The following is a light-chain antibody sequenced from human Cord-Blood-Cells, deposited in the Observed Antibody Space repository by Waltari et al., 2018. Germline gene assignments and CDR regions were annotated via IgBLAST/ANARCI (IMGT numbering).Light chain of an antibody. V-gene: IGKV3-20*01. J-gene: IGKJ1*01. CDR3: QQYGSSSTWT. Sequence: EIVLTQSPGTLSLSPGERATLPCRAIQSVSSSYLAWYQQKPGQAPRLLIYGASSRATGIPDRFSGSGSGTDFTLTISRLEPEDFAVYYCQQYGSSSTWTFGQGTKVEIK. CDR2: GAS. CDR1: QSVSSSY.